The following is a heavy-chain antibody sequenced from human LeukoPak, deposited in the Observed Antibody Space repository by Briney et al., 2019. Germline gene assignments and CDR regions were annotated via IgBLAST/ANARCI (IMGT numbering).Heavy chain of an antibody. CDR3: AKDPIFSGSYGVFDY. J-gene: IGHJ4*02. Sequence: GGSLRLSCAASGFIFSSYAMSWVRQAPGKGLEWVSSIRGSDGSTYYADSAEGRFTISRDNSKNTLYLQMNSLRAGDTAVYYCAKDPIFSGSYGVFDYWGLGTLVTVSS. CDR1: GFIFSSYA. V-gene: IGHV3-23*01. D-gene: IGHD1-26*01. CDR2: IRGSDGST.